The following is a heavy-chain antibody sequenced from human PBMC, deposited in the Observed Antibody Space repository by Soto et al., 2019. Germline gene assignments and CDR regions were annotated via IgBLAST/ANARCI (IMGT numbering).Heavy chain of an antibody. V-gene: IGHV4-31*03. Sequence: QVQLQESGPGLVKPSQTLSLTCTVSGGSISSGGYYWSWIRQHPGKGLEWIGYIYYSGRTYYNPFLKSRVTISVDTSKNQFSLKLSSVTAADTAVYYCARGAEGDSFDYWGQGTLVTVSS. CDR2: IYYSGRT. CDR3: ARGAEGDSFDY. CDR1: GGSISSGGYY. J-gene: IGHJ4*02.